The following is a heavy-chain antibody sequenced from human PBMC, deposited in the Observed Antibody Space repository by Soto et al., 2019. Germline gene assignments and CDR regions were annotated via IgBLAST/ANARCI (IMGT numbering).Heavy chain of an antibody. Sequence: PSETLSLTCAVYGGSFSGYYWSWIRQPPGKGLEWIGEINHSGSTNYNPSLKSRITISVDTSKNQFSLKLSSVTAADTALYYCARGWNNGSYYYMDVWGKGTTVTVSS. D-gene: IGHD1-1*01. CDR3: ARGWNNGSYYYMDV. CDR1: GGSFSGYY. J-gene: IGHJ6*03. CDR2: INHSGST. V-gene: IGHV4-34*01.